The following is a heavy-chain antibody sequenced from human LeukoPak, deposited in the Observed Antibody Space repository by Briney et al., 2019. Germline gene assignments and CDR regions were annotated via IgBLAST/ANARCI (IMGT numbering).Heavy chain of an antibody. CDR1: GYTFTGYY. J-gene: IGHJ6*02. CDR2: INPNSGGT. D-gene: IGHD4-11*01. CDR3: ARDLVYSNYGVDV. V-gene: IGHV1-2*02. Sequence: EASVKVSCKASGYTFTGYYMHWVRQAPGQGLEWMGWINPNSGGTNYAQKFQGRVTMTRDTSISTAYMELSRLRSDDTAVYYCARDLVYSNYGVDVWGQGTTVTVSS.